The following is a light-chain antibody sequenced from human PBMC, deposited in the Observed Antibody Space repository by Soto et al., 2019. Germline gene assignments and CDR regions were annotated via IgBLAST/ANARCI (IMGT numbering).Light chain of an antibody. V-gene: IGKV3-20*01. J-gene: IGKJ1*01. Sequence: DIVMTQSPATLSVSPGERATLSFRASQSVSSNLAWFQQKAGQAPRLLIYGASSRATGIPDRFSGSGSGTHFTLTISRLEPEDFAVYYCQHYGSSPWTFGQGTNVDIK. CDR3: QHYGSSPWT. CDR1: QSVSSN. CDR2: GAS.